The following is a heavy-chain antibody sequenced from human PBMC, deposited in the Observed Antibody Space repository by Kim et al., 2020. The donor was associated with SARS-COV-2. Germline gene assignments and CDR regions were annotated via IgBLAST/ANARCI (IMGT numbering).Heavy chain of an antibody. CDR1: GDSVSSTSYY. V-gene: IGHV4-39*07. J-gene: IGHJ4*02. CDR3: ARDLTWKLSD. D-gene: IGHD1-1*01. Sequence: SETLSLTCVVSGDSVSSTSYYWGWIRQSPGKGLEWIGNVYYSGATYYNPSLKSRVTISLDTSKNQFSLKLSSVTAADTAVYFCARDLTWKLSDWGQGTLV. CDR2: VYYSGAT.